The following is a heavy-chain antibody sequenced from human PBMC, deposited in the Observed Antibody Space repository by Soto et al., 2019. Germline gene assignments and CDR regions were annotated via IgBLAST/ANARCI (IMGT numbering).Heavy chain of an antibody. CDR3: AKPRSYGVYLYFDL. V-gene: IGHV3-30*18. CDR1: GFTFSSYG. CDR2: ISYDGSNK. D-gene: IGHD4-17*01. Sequence: QVQLVESGGGVVQPGRSLRLSCAASGFTFSSYGMHWVRQAPGKGLEWVAVISYDGSNKYYADSVKGRFTISRDNSKNTLYLQMNSLRAEDTAVYYCAKPRSYGVYLYFDLWGRGTLVTVSS. J-gene: IGHJ2*01.